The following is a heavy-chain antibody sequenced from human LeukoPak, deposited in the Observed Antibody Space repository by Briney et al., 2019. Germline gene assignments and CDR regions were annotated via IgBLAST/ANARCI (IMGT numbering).Heavy chain of an antibody. V-gene: IGHV4-59*11. CDR1: GGSISSHY. J-gene: IGHJ4*02. Sequence: SETLSLTCTVSGGSISSHYWSWIRQPPGKGLEWIGYIYYSGSTNYNPSLKGRVTISVDTSKNQFSLKLSSVTAADTAVYYCARGRYFDWMYFDYWGQGTLVTVSS. CDR2: IYYSGST. CDR3: ARGRYFDWMYFDY. D-gene: IGHD3-9*01.